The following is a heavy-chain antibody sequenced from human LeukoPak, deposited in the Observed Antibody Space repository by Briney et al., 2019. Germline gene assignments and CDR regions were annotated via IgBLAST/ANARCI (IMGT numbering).Heavy chain of an antibody. Sequence: SETLSLTCAVYGGSFSGYYWSWIRQPPGKGLEWIGEINHSGSTNYNPSLKSRVTISVDTSKNQFSLKLSSVTAADTAMYYCARVVLLYSSGWRFDYWGQGTLVTVSS. CDR2: INHSGST. CDR3: ARVVLLYSSGWRFDY. J-gene: IGHJ4*02. CDR1: GGSFSGYY. D-gene: IGHD6-19*01. V-gene: IGHV4-34*01.